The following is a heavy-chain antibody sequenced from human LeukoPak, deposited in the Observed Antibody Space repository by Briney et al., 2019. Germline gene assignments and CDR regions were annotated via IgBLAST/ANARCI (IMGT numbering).Heavy chain of an antibody. CDR1: GFTFSNYG. Sequence: PGGSLRLSCAASGFTFSNYGVHWVRQAPGKGLEWVAVISYDGSNKYYADSIKGRFTISRDNSANTLYLQMNSLRVEDTAVYYCGKDPDSSGWTVDDWGQGTLVAVSS. V-gene: IGHV3-30*18. D-gene: IGHD6-25*01. J-gene: IGHJ4*02. CDR3: GKDPDSSGWTVDD. CDR2: ISYDGSNK.